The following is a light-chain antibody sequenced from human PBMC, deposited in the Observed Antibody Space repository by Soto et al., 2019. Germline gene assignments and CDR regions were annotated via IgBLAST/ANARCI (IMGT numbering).Light chain of an antibody. J-gene: IGKJ2*01. Sequence: EFVLTQSPATLSLSPGEGASLSCWASQSVGTYMAWYQHKPGQPPRLLIYDASKRATGIPARFSGSGSGTNFTFTISSLEPADFALYGCQLRSSWPPYTFAQGTKVEMK. CDR2: DAS. CDR3: QLRSSWPPYT. CDR1: QSVGTY. V-gene: IGKV3-11*01.